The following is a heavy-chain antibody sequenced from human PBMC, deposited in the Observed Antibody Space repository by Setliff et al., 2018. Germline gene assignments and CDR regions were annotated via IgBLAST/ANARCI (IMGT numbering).Heavy chain of an antibody. CDR2: INHSGST. CDR1: GGTFSDYY. D-gene: IGHD6-6*01. J-gene: IGHJ4*02. Sequence: SETLSLTCGASGGTFSDYYWSWIRQPPGKGLEWIGEINHSGSTKSNPSLKSRVTISVDTSGDQFSLKLISVTAADTAVYYCARGRNIAARLLDSWGQGTLVTVSS. V-gene: IGHV4-34*01. CDR3: ARGRNIAARLLDS.